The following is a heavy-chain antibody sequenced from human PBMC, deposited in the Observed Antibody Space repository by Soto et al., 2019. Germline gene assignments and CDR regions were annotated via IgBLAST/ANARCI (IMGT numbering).Heavy chain of an antibody. CDR1: LFSLSTSGMC. CDR3: ARIFTSSLRFPGAFDI. V-gene: IGHV2-70*01. D-gene: IGHD3-3*01. CDR2: IDWDDDK. J-gene: IGHJ3*02. Sequence: XGPTLVNPTQTLPLTCTFSLFSLSTSGMCVSWIRQPPGKALEWLALIDWDDDKYYSTSLKTRLTISKDTSKNQVVLTMTNMDPVDTATYYRARIFTSSLRFPGAFDICGQGTMVTVSS.